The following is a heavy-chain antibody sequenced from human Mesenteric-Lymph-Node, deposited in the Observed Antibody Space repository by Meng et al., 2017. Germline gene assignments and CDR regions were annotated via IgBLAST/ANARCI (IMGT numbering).Heavy chain of an antibody. CDR2: IKCGGSEK. Sequence: GESLKISCAASGFTFSSSWMHWVCQAPEKGLEWVADIKCGGSEKYYVDSVKGRLTISRDNAKNSLYLQVNSLRAEDTAVYYCSMVRGVIIWGWFDPWGQGTLVTVSS. CDR3: SMVRGVIIWGWFDP. D-gene: IGHD3-10*01. CDR1: GFTFSSSW. J-gene: IGHJ5*02. V-gene: IGHV3-52*01.